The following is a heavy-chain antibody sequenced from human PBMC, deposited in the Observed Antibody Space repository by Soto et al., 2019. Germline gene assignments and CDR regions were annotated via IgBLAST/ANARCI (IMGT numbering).Heavy chain of an antibody. CDR2: TYYTGST. CDR3: VSGPGTTADY. D-gene: IGHD1-1*01. V-gene: IGHV4-39*01. CDR1: GGSISSTRYY. J-gene: IGHJ4*02. Sequence: TSETLSLTCTVSGGSISSTRYYWGCIRQPPGKGLEWIGTTYYTGSTYYNPSLKSRVTISVDMSKNQFSLKVRSVTAADTAVYYCVSGPGTTADYWGQGTLVTVSS.